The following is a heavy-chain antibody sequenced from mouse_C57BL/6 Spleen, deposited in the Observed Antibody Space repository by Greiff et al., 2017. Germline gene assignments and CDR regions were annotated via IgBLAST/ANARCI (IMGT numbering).Heavy chain of an antibody. J-gene: IGHJ3*01. Sequence: EVKLQQSGPELVKPGASVKISCKASGYTFTDYYMNWVKQSHGKSLEWIGDINPNNGGTSYNQKFKGKATLTVDKSSSTAYMELRSLTSEDSAVYYCAPLPWFAYWGQGTLVTVSA. CDR1: GYTFTDYY. CDR3: APLPWFAY. D-gene: IGHD2-12*01. V-gene: IGHV1-26*01. CDR2: INPNNGGT.